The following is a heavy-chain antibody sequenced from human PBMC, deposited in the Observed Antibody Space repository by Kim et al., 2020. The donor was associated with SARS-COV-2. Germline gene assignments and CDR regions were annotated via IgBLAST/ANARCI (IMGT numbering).Heavy chain of an antibody. CDR3: LKGGWGWTCDY. J-gene: IGHJ4*02. Sequence: GGSLRLSCTTSGFTFTGHAMSWVRQAPGKGLVWVSSIDGSDGTTYYVDSVKGRFSISRDDSKNTLYLHMSALRADDTATYYCLKGGWGWTCDYLGQGTL. CDR1: GFTFTGHA. V-gene: IGHV3-23*01. CDR2: IDGSDGTT. D-gene: IGHD1-26*01.